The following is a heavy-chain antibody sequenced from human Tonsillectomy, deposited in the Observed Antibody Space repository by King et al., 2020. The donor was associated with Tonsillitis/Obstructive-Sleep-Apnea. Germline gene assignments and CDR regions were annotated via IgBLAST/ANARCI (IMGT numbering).Heavy chain of an antibody. J-gene: IGHJ6*03. CDR3: ARSELVVVPAAGNYYYYMDV. Sequence: QVQLQQWGAGLLKPSETLSLTCAVYGGSFSAYYWSWNRQPPGKGLEWIGEINHSGSTNYNPSLKSRVTISVDTSKNQFSLKLSSVTAADTAVYYCARSELVVVPAAGNYYYYMDVWGKGTTVTVSS. CDR1: GGSFSAYY. D-gene: IGHD2-2*01. CDR2: INHSGST. V-gene: IGHV4-34*01.